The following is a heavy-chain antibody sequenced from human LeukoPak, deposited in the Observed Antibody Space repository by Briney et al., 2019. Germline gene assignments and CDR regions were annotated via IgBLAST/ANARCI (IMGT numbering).Heavy chain of an antibody. D-gene: IGHD3-22*01. V-gene: IGHV4-39*01. Sequence: SETLSLTCTVSGGSISSYYWGWIRQPPGKGLEWIGSIYYSGSTYYNPSLKSRVTISVDTSKNQFSLKLSSVTAADTAVYYCARQDSSGYSFSSVWYFDLWGRGTLVTVSS. CDR1: GGSISSYY. CDR2: IYYSGST. CDR3: ARQDSSGYSFSSVWYFDL. J-gene: IGHJ2*01.